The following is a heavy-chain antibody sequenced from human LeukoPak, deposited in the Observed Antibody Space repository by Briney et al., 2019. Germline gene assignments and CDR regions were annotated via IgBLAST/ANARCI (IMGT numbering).Heavy chain of an antibody. CDR2: ISYDGSNK. J-gene: IGHJ4*02. V-gene: IGHV3-30*18. D-gene: IGHD3-16*01. CDR1: GFTFSSYG. CDR3: AKGESFGPYYFDY. Sequence: PGRSLRLSCAASGFTFSSYGMHWVRQAPGKGLEWVAVISYDGSNKYYADSVKGRFTISRDNSKNTLYLQMNSLRAEDTAVYYCAKGESFGPYYFDYWGQGTLVTVSS.